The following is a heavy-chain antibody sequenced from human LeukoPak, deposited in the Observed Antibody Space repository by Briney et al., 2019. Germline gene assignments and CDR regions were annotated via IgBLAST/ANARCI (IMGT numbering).Heavy chain of an antibody. Sequence: GGSLRLSCAASGFTFSSYAMNWVRQAPGKGLEWVSGIRGSGDSTYYADTVKGRFTISRDNSKSTLYLQLNSLRAEDTAVYYCAKGGASSSNWFGGWFDPWGQGTLVTVSS. CDR2: IRGSGDST. CDR1: GFTFSSYA. CDR3: AKGGASSSNWFGGWFDP. D-gene: IGHD6-13*01. V-gene: IGHV3-23*01. J-gene: IGHJ5*02.